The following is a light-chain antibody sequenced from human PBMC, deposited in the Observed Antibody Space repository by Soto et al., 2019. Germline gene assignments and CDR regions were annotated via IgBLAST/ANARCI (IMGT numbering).Light chain of an antibody. Sequence: DVQMTQSPSSLSASVGDSVTITCRSSQTVKTYLNWYQHKPGKAPQLLIYASSRLQTGVASRFSGSGSATYYRLTISSRQPEDFANYYCQQTSTTPGTFGQGTKVEIK. J-gene: IGKJ1*01. CDR1: QTVKTY. V-gene: IGKV1-39*01. CDR3: QQTSTTPGT. CDR2: ASS.